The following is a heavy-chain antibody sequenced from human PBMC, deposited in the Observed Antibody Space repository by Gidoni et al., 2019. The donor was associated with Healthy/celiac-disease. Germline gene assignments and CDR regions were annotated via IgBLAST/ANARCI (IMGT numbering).Heavy chain of an antibody. Sequence: LVESGGGLVKPGGSLSLSCAASGFTFSDYYMSWIRQAPGKGLEWVSYISSSSSYTNYADSVKGRFTISRDNAKNSLYLQMNSLRAEDTAVYYCARVGSGSYPRSYYFDYWGQGTLVTVSS. CDR3: ARVGSGSYPRSYYFDY. J-gene: IGHJ4*02. CDR1: GFTFSDYY. CDR2: ISSSSSYT. V-gene: IGHV3-11*06. D-gene: IGHD1-26*01.